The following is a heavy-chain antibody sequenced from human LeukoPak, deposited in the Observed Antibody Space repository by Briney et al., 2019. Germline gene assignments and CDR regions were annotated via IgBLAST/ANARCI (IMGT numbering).Heavy chain of an antibody. CDR2: ILYDGSNK. Sequence: GGSLRLSCAASGFTFSSYAMHWVRQAPGKGLEWVAVILYDGSNKYYADSVKGRFTISRDNSKNRLYLQMNSLRAEDTAVYYCARDRSSNEYYFDYWGQGTLVTLSA. CDR3: ARDRSSNEYYFDY. J-gene: IGHJ4*02. V-gene: IGHV3-30-3*01. D-gene: IGHD2-2*01. CDR1: GFTFSSYA.